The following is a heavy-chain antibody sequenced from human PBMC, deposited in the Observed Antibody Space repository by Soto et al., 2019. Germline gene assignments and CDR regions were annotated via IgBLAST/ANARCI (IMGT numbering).Heavy chain of an antibody. CDR3: ARPLGAAAEYYYYGMDV. CDR2: ISSSSSTI. J-gene: IGHJ6*02. CDR1: GFTFSSYS. Sequence: VQLVESGGGLVQPGGSLRLSCAASGFTFSSYSMNWVRQAPGKGLEWVSYISSSSSTIYYADSVKGRFTISRDNAKNSLYLQMNSLRDEDTAVYYCARPLGAAAEYYYYGMDVWGQGTTVTVSS. D-gene: IGHD6-13*01. V-gene: IGHV3-48*02.